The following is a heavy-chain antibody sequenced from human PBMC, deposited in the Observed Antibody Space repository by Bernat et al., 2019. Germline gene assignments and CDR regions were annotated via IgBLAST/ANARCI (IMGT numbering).Heavy chain of an antibody. CDR1: GGSISSYY. D-gene: IGHD3-22*01. V-gene: IGHV4-59*08. CDR3: ARGRDSSGYYSAVDY. Sequence: QVQLQESGPGLVKPSETLSLTCTVSGGSISSYYWSWIREPPGKGLEWIGCIYYSGSTYYNPSLKSRVTISVDTSKNQFSLKLSSVTAADTAVYYCARGRDSSGYYSAVDYWGQGTLVTVSS. J-gene: IGHJ4*02. CDR2: IYYSGST.